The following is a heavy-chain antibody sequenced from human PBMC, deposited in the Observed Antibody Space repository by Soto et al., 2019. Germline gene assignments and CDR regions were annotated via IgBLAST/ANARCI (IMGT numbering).Heavy chain of an antibody. J-gene: IGHJ4*02. CDR2: IWYDGSNK. V-gene: IGHV3-33*01. D-gene: IGHD3-10*02. CDR3: TIVRVADSALDH. Sequence: GGSLRLSCAASGFTFSSYGMHWVRQAPGKGLEWVAVIWYDGSNKYYADSVKGRFTISRDNSRNTVYLQMNSLRGDDTAMYYCTIVRVADSALDHWGQGTLVTVSS. CDR1: GFTFSSYG.